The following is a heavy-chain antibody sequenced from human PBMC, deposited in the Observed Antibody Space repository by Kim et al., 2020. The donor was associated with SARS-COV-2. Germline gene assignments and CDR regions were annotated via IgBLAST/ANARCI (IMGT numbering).Heavy chain of an antibody. J-gene: IGHJ6*02. D-gene: IGHD2-15*01. V-gene: IGHV3-43*02. CDR1: GFTFDDYA. CDR3: AKDRYCSGGSCSGGMDV. Sequence: GGSLRLSCAASGFTFDDYAMHWVRQPPGKGLEWVSLISGNGGVTYYADSVKGRFTIFRDNSKNSLYLQMNSLRTEDTALYYCAKDRYCSGGSCSGGMDVCGQGTTVTVSS. CDR2: ISGNGGVT.